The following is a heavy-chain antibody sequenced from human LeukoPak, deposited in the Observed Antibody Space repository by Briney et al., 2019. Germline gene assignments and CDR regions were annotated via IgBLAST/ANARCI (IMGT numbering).Heavy chain of an antibody. V-gene: IGHV4-59*08. CDR2: IYDSGST. CDR3: ARHQYSTPEFVY. CDR1: GASISGHY. D-gene: IGHD2-8*01. Sequence: SETLSLTCTVSGASISGHYWNWIRQPPGKGLEWIGYIYDSGSTNYNPSLKSRVTFSDDTSKNQFSLKLSSVTAADTAVYYCARHQYSTPEFVYWGQGTLVTVSS. J-gene: IGHJ4*02.